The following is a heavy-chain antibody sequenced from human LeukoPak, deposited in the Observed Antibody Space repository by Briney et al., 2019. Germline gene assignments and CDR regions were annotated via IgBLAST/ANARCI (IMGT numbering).Heavy chain of an antibody. CDR2: ISYDGSNK. Sequence: GGSLRLSCVVSGLSFSRYGMHWVRQAPGKGLDWVAVISYDGSNKYYADSVKGRFTISRDNSKNTLYLQMNSLRAEDTAVYYCARDPTTYGAFDIWGQGTMGTVSS. J-gene: IGHJ3*02. D-gene: IGHD4-17*01. CDR3: ARDPTTYGAFDI. CDR1: GLSFSRYG. V-gene: IGHV3-30*19.